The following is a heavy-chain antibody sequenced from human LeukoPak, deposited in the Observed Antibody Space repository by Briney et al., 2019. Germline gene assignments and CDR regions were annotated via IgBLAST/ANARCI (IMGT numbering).Heavy chain of an antibody. CDR1: ALPFSDSW. CDR3: ATDVYYRLDV. CDR2: INSDGSST. J-gene: IGHJ6*04. Sequence: GGSLRLSCAASALPFSDSWMHWVRHAPGQGLEWVSRINSDGSSTTYADSVKGRFTISRDNAKNTLYLQMNSLRAEDAAVYYCATDVYYRLDVWGKGTTVTVSS. V-gene: IGHV3-74*01.